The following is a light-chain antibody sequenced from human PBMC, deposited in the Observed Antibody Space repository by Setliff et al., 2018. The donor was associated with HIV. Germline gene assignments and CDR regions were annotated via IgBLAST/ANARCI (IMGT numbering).Light chain of an antibody. CDR2: DVK. CDR3: CSYAGSGPV. J-gene: IGLJ1*01. CDR1: SSDVGGYNY. Sequence: QSVLTQPASVSGSPGQSITLSCTGTSSDVGGYNYVSWYQQHPDKAPKLMIYDVKNRPSGVSDRFSGSKSGNTASLTISGLQAEDEAAYYCCSYAGSGPVFGAGTKVTGL. V-gene: IGLV2-23*02.